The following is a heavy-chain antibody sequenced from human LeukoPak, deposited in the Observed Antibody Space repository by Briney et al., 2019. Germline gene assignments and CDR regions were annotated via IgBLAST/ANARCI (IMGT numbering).Heavy chain of an antibody. V-gene: IGHV4-31*03. CDR2: IYYSGST. D-gene: IGHD4-11*01. Sequence: PSETLSLTCTVSGGSISSGGYYWSWIRQHPGKGLEWIGYIYYSGSTYYNPSLKSRVTISVDTSKNQFSLKLSSVTAAATAVYYCASWTPLTTSCYESSHHWGQGPLVAVSS. J-gene: IGHJ1*01. CDR3: ASWTPLTTSCYESSHH. CDR1: GGSISSGGYY.